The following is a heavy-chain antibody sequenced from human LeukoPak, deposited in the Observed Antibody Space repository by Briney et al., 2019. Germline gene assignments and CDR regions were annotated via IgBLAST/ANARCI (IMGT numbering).Heavy chain of an antibody. Sequence: AGGSLRLSCAASGFTFSSYAMSWVRQAPGKGLEWVSYISSSGGTTHYADSVKGRFTISRNNAKNSLFVQMSNLRAEDTAVYYCARVPRSGGSIDYWGQGTLVTVSS. V-gene: IGHV3-48*04. CDR1: GFTFSSYA. CDR3: ARVPRSGGSIDY. CDR2: ISSSGGTT. J-gene: IGHJ4*02. D-gene: IGHD6-19*01.